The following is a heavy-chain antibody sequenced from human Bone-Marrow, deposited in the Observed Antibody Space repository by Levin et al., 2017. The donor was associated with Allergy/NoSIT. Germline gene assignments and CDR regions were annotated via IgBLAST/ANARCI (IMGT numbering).Heavy chain of an antibody. CDR1: GESFSRFY. CDR3: ARGSGRFDP. Sequence: GSLRLSCAVSGESFSRFYWTWIRQPPGKGLEWIGEVIHTGSTHYSPSLKSRVTISVDTSRNQFSLNLRSVTAADTALYYCARGSGRFDPWGQGTLVTVSS. CDR2: VIHTGST. V-gene: IGHV4-34*01. J-gene: IGHJ5*02.